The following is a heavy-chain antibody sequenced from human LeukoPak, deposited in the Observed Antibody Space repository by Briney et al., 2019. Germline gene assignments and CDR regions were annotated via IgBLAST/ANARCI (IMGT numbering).Heavy chain of an antibody. D-gene: IGHD3-10*01. Sequence: SETLSLTCTASGGSISSYYWSWIRQPAGKGLEWIGRIYTSGSTNYNPSLKSRVTMSVDTSKNQFSLKLSSVTAADTAVYYCARETVWFGSDYYYYGMDVWGQGTTVTVSS. J-gene: IGHJ6*02. CDR3: ARETVWFGSDYYYYGMDV. CDR1: GGSISSYY. V-gene: IGHV4-4*07. CDR2: IYTSGST.